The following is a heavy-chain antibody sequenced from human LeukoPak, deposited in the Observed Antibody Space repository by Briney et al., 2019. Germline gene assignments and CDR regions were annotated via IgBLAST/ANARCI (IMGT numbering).Heavy chain of an antibody. CDR1: GGSISSSSYY. CDR3: ARHREVLLWFGELLSCFDP. V-gene: IGHV4-39*01. Sequence: PSETLSLTCTVSGGSISSSSYYWGWIRQPPGKGLEWIGSIYYSGSTYYNPSLKSRVTIPVDTSKNQFSLKLSSVTAADTAVYYRARHREVLLWFGELLSCFDPWGQGTLVTVSS. CDR2: IYYSGST. J-gene: IGHJ5*02. D-gene: IGHD3-10*01.